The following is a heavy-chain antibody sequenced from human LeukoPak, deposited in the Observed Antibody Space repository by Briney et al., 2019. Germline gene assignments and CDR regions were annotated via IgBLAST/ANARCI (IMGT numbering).Heavy chain of an antibody. Sequence: PGGSLRLSCAASGFTFSSYGMHWVRQAPGKGLDWVAVISNDGSKKYYADSVKGRFTISRDNAKNSLYLQMNSLRAEDTALYYCAKARATGPFYYYYGMDVWGQGTTVTVSS. J-gene: IGHJ6*02. CDR2: ISNDGSKK. CDR3: AKARATGPFYYYYGMDV. V-gene: IGHV3-30*18. D-gene: IGHD2-8*02. CDR1: GFTFSSYG.